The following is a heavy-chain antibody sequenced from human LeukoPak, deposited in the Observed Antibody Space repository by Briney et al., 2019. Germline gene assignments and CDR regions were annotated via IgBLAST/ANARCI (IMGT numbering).Heavy chain of an antibody. CDR2: IYYNGGT. J-gene: IGHJ4*02. V-gene: IGHV4-39*07. CDR1: GGSISSRSFY. CDR3: ARVATSYFDY. Sequence: SETLSLTCTVSGGSISSRSFYWGWIRQPTGKGLEWIGSIYYNGGTYYNPSLKSRVTISADTSKTQFSLKLTSVTVADTAVYYCARVATSYFDYWGQGTLVTVSS.